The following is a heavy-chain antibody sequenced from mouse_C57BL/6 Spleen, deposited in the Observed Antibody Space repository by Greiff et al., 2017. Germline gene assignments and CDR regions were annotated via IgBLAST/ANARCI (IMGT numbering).Heavy chain of an antibody. CDR1: GYTFTSYW. D-gene: IGHD1-1*01. J-gene: IGHJ1*03. CDR2: IDPSDSYT. Sequence: QVHVKQPGAELVMPGASVKLSCKASGYTFTSYWMHWVKQRPGQGLEWIGAIDPSDSYTNYTQKFKGKSTLTVDKSTSTDYMQLSSLTSEDSAVYYCARMASYYGSSYGYFYVWGTGTTVTVSS. CDR3: ARMASYYGSSYGYFYV. V-gene: IGHV1-69*01.